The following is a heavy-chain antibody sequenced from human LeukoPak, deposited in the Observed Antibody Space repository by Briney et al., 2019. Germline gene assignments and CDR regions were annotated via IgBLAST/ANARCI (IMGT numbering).Heavy chain of an antibody. Sequence: GRSLRLSCAASGFTFSSYVMHWVRQAPGKGLEWVTVIWYDGTKKYYADSVKGRFTISRDNSKITLNLQINSLRAEDTAVYYCARGSEIAAPRPFHFWGQGTLVTVSS. CDR1: GFTFSSYV. J-gene: IGHJ4*02. V-gene: IGHV3-33*01. CDR2: IWYDGTKK. CDR3: ARGSEIAAPRPFHF. D-gene: IGHD6-13*01.